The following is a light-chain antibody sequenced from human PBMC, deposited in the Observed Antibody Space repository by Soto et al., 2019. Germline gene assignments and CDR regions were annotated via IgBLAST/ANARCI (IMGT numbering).Light chain of an antibody. CDR3: SSYTASSTVV. CDR1: SSDVGGYNY. Sequence: QSALTQPASVSGSPGQSITISCTGTSSDVGGYNYVSWFQQHPGKAPKLMIYEVTNRPSGVSSRFSGSKSGNTASLTISGLRSEDDGDYYCSSYTASSTVVFGGGIKVTVL. J-gene: IGLJ2*01. CDR2: EVT. V-gene: IGLV2-14*01.